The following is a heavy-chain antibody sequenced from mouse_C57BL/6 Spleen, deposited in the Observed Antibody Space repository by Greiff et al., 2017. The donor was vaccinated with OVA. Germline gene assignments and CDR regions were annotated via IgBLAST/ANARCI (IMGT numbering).Heavy chain of an antibody. Sequence: QVQLKQSGAELVKPGASVKISCKASGYAFSSYWMNWVKQRPGKGLEWIGQIYPGDGDTNYNGKFKGKATLTADKSSSTAYMQLSSLTSEDSAVYFCAREVYDYAFAYWGQGTLVTVSA. J-gene: IGHJ3*01. CDR2: IYPGDGDT. CDR3: AREVYDYAFAY. V-gene: IGHV1-80*01. CDR1: GYAFSSYW. D-gene: IGHD2-4*01.